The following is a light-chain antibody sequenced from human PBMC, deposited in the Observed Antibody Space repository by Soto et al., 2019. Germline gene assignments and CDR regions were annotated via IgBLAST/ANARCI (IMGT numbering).Light chain of an antibody. CDR2: GAS. Sequence: EIVLTQSPGTLSLSPGERATLSCRASQSVSSSYLAWYQQKPGQAPRLLIFGASSRAAGIPDRFSGTGSGTDFTLTISRLEPEDFAFYYCQQYNSSPRRLTFGGGTKVEIK. CDR3: QQYNSSPRRLT. J-gene: IGKJ4*01. CDR1: QSVSSSY. V-gene: IGKV3-20*01.